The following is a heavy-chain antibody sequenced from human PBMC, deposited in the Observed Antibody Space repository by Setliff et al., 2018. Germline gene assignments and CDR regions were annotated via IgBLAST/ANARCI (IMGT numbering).Heavy chain of an antibody. V-gene: IGHV1-8*02. CDR2: MNPNSGNT. J-gene: IGHJ4*02. D-gene: IGHD3-3*01. CDR3: ARAQSWSGGPYYFDN. Sequence: AASVKVSCKASGYTFTSYDINWVRQATGQGLEWMGWMNPNSGNTGYAQKFQGRVTMTRNTSISTAYMDLSSLRFEDTAVYYCARAQSWSGGPYYFDNWGRGTLVTVSS. CDR1: GYTFTSYD.